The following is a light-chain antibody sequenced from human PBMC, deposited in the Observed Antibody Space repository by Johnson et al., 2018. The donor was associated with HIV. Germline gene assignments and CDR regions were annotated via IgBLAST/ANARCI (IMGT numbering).Light chain of an antibody. CDR1: SSNIDNDY. Sequence: QSVLTQPPSVSVAPGQKVTISCSGASSNIDNDYVSWYQQIPGTAPKLLIYDNNKRPSGIPDRFSGSKSGSSATLAITGLQTGDEGDYYCGSWDTSLSASLFGTGTKVSVL. V-gene: IGLV1-51*01. J-gene: IGLJ1*01. CDR3: GSWDTSLSASL. CDR2: DNN.